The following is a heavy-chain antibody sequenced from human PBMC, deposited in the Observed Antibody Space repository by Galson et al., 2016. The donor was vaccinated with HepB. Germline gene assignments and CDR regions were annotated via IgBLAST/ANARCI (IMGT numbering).Heavy chain of an antibody. CDR1: GDSISDDTW. CDR2: MYHSGST. D-gene: IGHD2-15*01. Sequence: SETLSLTCAVSGDSISDDTWWTWLRQPPGKGLEWIGEMYHSGSTNYSPSLKSRVSISLDESRNQFSLMMTSVTAADTAVYYCATVRAGCSASSCYFDRWGQGTLVTVSS. CDR3: ATVRAGCSASSCYFDR. V-gene: IGHV4-4*02. J-gene: IGHJ4*02.